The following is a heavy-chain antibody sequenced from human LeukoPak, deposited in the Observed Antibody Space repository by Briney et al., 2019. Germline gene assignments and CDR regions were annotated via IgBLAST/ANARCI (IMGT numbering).Heavy chain of an antibody. CDR1: GYTFTSYD. CDR2: MNPNRGNT. D-gene: IGHD3-3*01. V-gene: IGHV1-8*01. J-gene: IGHJ5*02. Sequence: VASVKVSCKASGYTFTSYDINWVRQATGQGLEWMGWMNPNRGNTGYAQKFQGRVTMTRNTSISTAYMELSSLRSEDTAVYYCARGGNDFWSGYNWFDPWGQGTLVTVSS. CDR3: ARGGNDFWSGYNWFDP.